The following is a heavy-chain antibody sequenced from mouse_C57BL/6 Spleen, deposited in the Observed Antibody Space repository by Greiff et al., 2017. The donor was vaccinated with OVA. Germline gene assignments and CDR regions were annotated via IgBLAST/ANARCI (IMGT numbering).Heavy chain of an antibody. V-gene: IGHV8-12*01. CDR2: IYWDDDK. D-gene: IGHD2-2*01. J-gene: IGHJ4*01. CDR3: ATGGYDYAMDY. CDR1: GFSLSTSGMG. Sequence: QVQLKESGPGILQSSQTLSLTCSFSGFSLSTSGMGVSWIRQPSGTGLEWLAHIYWDDDKRYNPSLKSRLTISKDTSRNQVFLKITSVDTADTATYYCATGGYDYAMDYWGQGTSGTVSS.